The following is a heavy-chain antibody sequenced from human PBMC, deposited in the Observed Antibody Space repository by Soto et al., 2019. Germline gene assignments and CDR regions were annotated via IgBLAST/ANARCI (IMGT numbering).Heavy chain of an antibody. V-gene: IGHV3-21*06. CDR1: GFSFRTHT. J-gene: IGHJ6*02. CDR3: VKGGEDITSPYGMDV. D-gene: IGHD2-2*01. Sequence: SLRLSCVASGFSFRTHTLVWVRQAPGKGLEWVSYISTGGTYLEYAHSVKGRFTISRDDAADSVFLQINSLKGDDTAVYYCVKGGEDITSPYGMDVWGQGTTVTVSS. CDR2: ISTGGTYL.